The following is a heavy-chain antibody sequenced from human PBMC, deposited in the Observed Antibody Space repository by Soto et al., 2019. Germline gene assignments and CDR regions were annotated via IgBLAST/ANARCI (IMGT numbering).Heavy chain of an antibody. J-gene: IGHJ3*02. CDR2: ISAYNGNT. CDR1: GYTFTSYG. D-gene: IGHD4-17*01. CDR3: AREVVDDYGDYGAFDI. Sequence: GASVKVSCKASGYTFTSYGISWVRQAPGQGLEWMGWISAYNGNTNYAQKLQGRVTMTTDTSTSTAYMELRSLRSDDTAVYYCAREVVDDYGDYGAFDIWGQGTMVTVSS. V-gene: IGHV1-18*01.